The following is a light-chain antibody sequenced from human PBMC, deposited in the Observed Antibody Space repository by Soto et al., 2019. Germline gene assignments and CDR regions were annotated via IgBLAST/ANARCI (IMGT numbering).Light chain of an antibody. CDR1: QSVSSSY. J-gene: IGKJ1*01. Sequence: EIVLTQSPGTLSLSPGERATLSCRASQSVSSSYLAWYQQKPGQAPRLLIYGASSRATGIPDRFSGSGSGTDFPLTISTLEPDAFAVYYCQQYGSSRTFGQGTKVELK. V-gene: IGKV3-20*01. CDR2: GAS. CDR3: QQYGSSRT.